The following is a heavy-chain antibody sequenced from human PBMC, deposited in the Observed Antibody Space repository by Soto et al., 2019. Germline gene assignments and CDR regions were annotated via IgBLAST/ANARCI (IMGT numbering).Heavy chain of an antibody. J-gene: IGHJ6*02. D-gene: IGHD1-7*01. Sequence: GASVNVSCKAFGYTFTGYVISWVRQAPGQGLEWMGWISAYNGNTNYAQKLQGRVPMTTDTSTSTAYMELRSLRSDDTAVYYCARDPDWNYPYYYYGMDVWGQGTTVTVSS. V-gene: IGHV1-18*01. CDR2: ISAYNGNT. CDR1: GYTFTGYV. CDR3: ARDPDWNYPYYYYGMDV.